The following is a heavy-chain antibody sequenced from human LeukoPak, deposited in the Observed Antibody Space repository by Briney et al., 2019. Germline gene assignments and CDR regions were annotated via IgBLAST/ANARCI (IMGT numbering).Heavy chain of an antibody. Sequence: PSETLSLTCAVSGGSIRSSNWWSWVRQPPGKGLEWIGEIYHSGSTNYNPSLKSRVTISVDKSKNQFSLKLSSVTAADTAVYYCARSGYDYDAFDIWGQGTMVTVSS. CDR3: ARSGYDYDAFDI. CDR2: IYHSGST. J-gene: IGHJ3*02. D-gene: IGHD5-12*01. V-gene: IGHV4-4*02. CDR1: GGSIRSSNW.